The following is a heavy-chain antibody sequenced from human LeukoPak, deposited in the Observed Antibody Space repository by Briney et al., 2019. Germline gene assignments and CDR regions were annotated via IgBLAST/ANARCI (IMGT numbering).Heavy chain of an antibody. CDR1: GYTFAGYY. Sequence: ASVKVSCKASGYTFAGYYMHWARQAPGQGLEWMGWINPDSGATNYAQNFQGRVTMTRDTSISTAYMELSSLRSDDTAVYYCARVDTAMVIKTDYWGQGTLATVSS. V-gene: IGHV1-2*02. J-gene: IGHJ4*02. D-gene: IGHD5-18*01. CDR2: INPDSGAT. CDR3: ARVDTAMVIKTDY.